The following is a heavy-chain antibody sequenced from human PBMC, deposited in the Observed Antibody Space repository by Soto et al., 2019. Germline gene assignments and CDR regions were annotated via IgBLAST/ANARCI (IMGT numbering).Heavy chain of an antibody. J-gene: IGHJ4*02. CDR2: IYYGGST. V-gene: IGHV4-59*01. CDR1: GGSISSYY. Sequence: SETLSLTCTVSGGSISSYYWSWIRQPPGKGLEWIGYIYYGGSTNYNPSLKSRVTISVDTSKNQFSLKLSSVTAADTAVYYCARVDSSGWYFDYWGQGTLVTVSS. D-gene: IGHD6-19*01. CDR3: ARVDSSGWYFDY.